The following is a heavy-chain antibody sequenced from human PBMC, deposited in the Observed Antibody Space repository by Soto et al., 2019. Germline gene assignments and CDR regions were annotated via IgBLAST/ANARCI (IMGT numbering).Heavy chain of an antibody. CDR1: VFPFSSYS. Sequence: PVGSLRLSCAASVFPFSSYSMNWVRQAPGKGLEWVSSISSSSSYIYYADSVKGRFTISRDNAKNSLYLQMNSLRAEDTAVYYCARDWYCSGGSCYPAVPYAFDIWGQGTMVTVSS. D-gene: IGHD2-15*01. CDR3: ARDWYCSGGSCYPAVPYAFDI. V-gene: IGHV3-21*01. CDR2: ISSSSSYI. J-gene: IGHJ3*02.